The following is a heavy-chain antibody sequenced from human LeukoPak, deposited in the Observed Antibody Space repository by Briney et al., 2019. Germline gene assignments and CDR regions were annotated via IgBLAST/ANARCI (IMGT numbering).Heavy chain of an antibody. CDR3: ASGVAEYCSGGSCYSDDY. J-gene: IGHJ4*02. Sequence: KPSETLSLTCTVSGGSISSYYWSWIRQPAGKGLEWIGRIYTSGSTNYNPSLKSRVTMSVDTSKNQFSLKLSSVTAADTAVYYCASGVAEYCSGGSCYSDDYWGQGTLVTVSS. CDR1: GGSISSYY. V-gene: IGHV4-4*07. D-gene: IGHD2-15*01. CDR2: IYTSGST.